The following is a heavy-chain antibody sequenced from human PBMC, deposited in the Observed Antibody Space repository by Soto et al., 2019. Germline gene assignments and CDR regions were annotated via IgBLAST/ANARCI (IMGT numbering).Heavy chain of an antibody. Sequence: NPSETLSLTCTVSGGSISSYYWSWIRQPAGKGLEWIGRIYTSGSTNYNPSLKSRVTMSVDTSKNQFSLKLSSVTAADTAVYYCAREISIAVAGRDYFDYWGQGTLVTVSS. CDR2: IYTSGST. V-gene: IGHV4-4*07. CDR3: AREISIAVAGRDYFDY. J-gene: IGHJ4*02. CDR1: GGSISSYY. D-gene: IGHD6-19*01.